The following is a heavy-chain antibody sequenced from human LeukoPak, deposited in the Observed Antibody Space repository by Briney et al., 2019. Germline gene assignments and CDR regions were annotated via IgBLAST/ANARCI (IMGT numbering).Heavy chain of an antibody. Sequence: SETLSLTCAVSGGSISSGGYSWSWIRQPPGKGLEWIGYIYHSGSTYYNPSLKSRVTISVDRSKNQFSLKLSSVTAADTAVYYCARERGGYDSTPGAFDIWGQGTMVTVSS. D-gene: IGHD3-22*01. CDR3: ARERGGYDSTPGAFDI. J-gene: IGHJ3*02. CDR1: GGSISSGGYS. V-gene: IGHV4-30-2*01. CDR2: IYHSGST.